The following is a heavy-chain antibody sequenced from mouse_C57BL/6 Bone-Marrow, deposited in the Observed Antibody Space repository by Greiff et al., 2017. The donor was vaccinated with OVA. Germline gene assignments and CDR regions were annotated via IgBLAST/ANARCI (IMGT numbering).Heavy chain of an antibody. D-gene: IGHD1-1*01. CDR1: GFSLSTSGMG. V-gene: IGHV8-12*01. Sequence: QVTLKVSGPGLLQSSQSLSLTCSFSGFSLSTSGMGVSWLRQPSGKGLEWLAHIYWDDDKRYNTSLKSRLTISKDTSRNQVFLKITSVDTADTATYYCARRDYYGSRAFDDWGQGTTLTVSS. J-gene: IGHJ2*01. CDR2: IYWDDDK. CDR3: ARRDYYGSRAFDD.